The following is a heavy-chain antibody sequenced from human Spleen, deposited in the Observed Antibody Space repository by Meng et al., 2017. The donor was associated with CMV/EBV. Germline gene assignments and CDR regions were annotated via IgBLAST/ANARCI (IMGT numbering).Heavy chain of an antibody. J-gene: IGHJ4*02. CDR2: ISGTGSST. V-gene: IGHV3-23*01. CDR1: GFTFSTYA. Sequence: AASGFTFSTYAMSWVRQAPREGLGWVTAISGTGSSTYYADSVTGRFTISRDNSKSTLYLQVNSLRAEDTALYYCAKDNGYGGSYFDSWGQGTLVTVSS. CDR3: AKDNGYGGSYFDS. D-gene: IGHD1-26*01.